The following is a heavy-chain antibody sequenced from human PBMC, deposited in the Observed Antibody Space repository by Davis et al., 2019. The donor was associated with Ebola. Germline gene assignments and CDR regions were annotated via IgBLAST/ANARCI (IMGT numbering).Heavy chain of an antibody. D-gene: IGHD2-2*01. CDR3: ARDLIVVVPAAILYYYYGMDV. J-gene: IGHJ6*02. Sequence: SVKVSCKASGGTFSSYAISWVRQAPGQGLEWMGGIIPIFGTANYAQKFQGRVTITADESTSTAYMELSSLRSEDTAVYYRARDLIVVVPAAILYYYYGMDVWGQGTTVTVSS. CDR2: IIPIFGTA. CDR1: GGTFSSYA. V-gene: IGHV1-69*13.